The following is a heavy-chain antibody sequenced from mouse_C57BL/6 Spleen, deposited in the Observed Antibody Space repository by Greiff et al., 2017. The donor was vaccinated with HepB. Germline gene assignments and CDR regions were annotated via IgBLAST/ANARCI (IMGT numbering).Heavy chain of an antibody. J-gene: IGHJ2*01. Sequence: QVHVKQSGAELVRPGASVTLSCKASGYTFTDYEMHWVKQTPVHGLEWIGAIDPETGGTAYNQKFKGKAILTADKSSSTAYMELRSLTSEDSAVYYCTRTRLAPTQAFDYWGQGTTLTVSS. V-gene: IGHV1-15*01. CDR1: GYTFTDYE. D-gene: IGHD3-2*02. CDR2: IDPETGGT. CDR3: TRTRLAPTQAFDY.